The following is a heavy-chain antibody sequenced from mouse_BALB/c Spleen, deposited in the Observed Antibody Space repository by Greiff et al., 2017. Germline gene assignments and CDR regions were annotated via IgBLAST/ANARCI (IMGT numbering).Heavy chain of an antibody. CDR2: ISSGGSYT. Sequence: EVKLMESGGGLVKPGGSLKLSCAASGFTFSSYTMSWVRQTPEKRLEWVATISSGGSYTYYPDSVKGRFTISRDNAKNTLYLQMSSLKSEDTAMYYCTREGDIYYGSFYYFDYWGQGTTLTVSS. CDR1: GFTFSSYT. CDR3: TREGDIYYGSFYYFDY. D-gene: IGHD1-1*01. V-gene: IGHV5-6-4*01. J-gene: IGHJ2*01.